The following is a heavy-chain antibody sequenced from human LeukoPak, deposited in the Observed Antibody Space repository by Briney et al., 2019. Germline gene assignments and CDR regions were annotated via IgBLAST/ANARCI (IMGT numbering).Heavy chain of an antibody. D-gene: IGHD3-22*01. CDR3: ARRYYYDSSGYYYEYYFDY. J-gene: IGHJ4*02. V-gene: IGHV4-39*01. CDR1: GGSISSGSYY. Sequence: SETLSLTCTVSGGSISSGSYYWGWIRQPPGKGLEWIGSIYYSGSTYYNPSLKSRVTISVDTSKSQFSLKLSSVTAADTAVYYCARRYYYDSSGYYYEYYFDYWGQGTLVTVSS. CDR2: IYYSGST.